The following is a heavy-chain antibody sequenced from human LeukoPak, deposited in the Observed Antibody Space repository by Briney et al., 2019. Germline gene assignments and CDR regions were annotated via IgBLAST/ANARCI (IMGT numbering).Heavy chain of an antibody. V-gene: IGHV4-34*01. CDR3: ARQGTASFH. D-gene: IGHD1-14*01. CDR2: INHSGST. J-gene: IGHJ4*02. CDR1: GGSFSDYY. Sequence: SETLSLTCAVYGGSFSDYYWNWIRQPPGKGLEWIGEINHSGSTNYNPSLKSRVITSVDTSKNQFSLKLSSVTAADTAVYYCARQGTASFHWGQGTLVTVSS.